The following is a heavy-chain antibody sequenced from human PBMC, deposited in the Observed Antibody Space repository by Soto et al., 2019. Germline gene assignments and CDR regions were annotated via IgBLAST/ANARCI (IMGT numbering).Heavy chain of an antibody. J-gene: IGHJ4*02. CDR2: IYWDDDK. D-gene: IGHD2-2*01. V-gene: IGHV2-5*02. CDR1: GFSLSTSGVG. Sequence: QITLKESGPTLVKPTQTLTLTCTFSGFSLSTSGVGVGWIRQPPGKALEWLALIYWDDDKRYSPSLKSRLTITKDTSKNQVVLTMTNMDPVDTATYCCAHTLPCSSTSCQGDYWGQGTLVTVSS. CDR3: AHTLPCSSTSCQGDY.